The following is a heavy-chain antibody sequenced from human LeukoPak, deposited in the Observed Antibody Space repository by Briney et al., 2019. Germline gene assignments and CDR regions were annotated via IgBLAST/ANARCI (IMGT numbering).Heavy chain of an antibody. V-gene: IGHV4-39*07. CDR1: GGSISSSSYY. Sequence: SETLSLTCTVSGGSISSSSYYWGWIRQPPGKGLEWIGSIYYSGSTYYNPSLKSRVTISVDTSKNQFSLKLSSVTAADTAVYYCARGDDSSGQCDYWGQGTPVTVSS. CDR3: ARGDDSSGQCDY. CDR2: IYYSGST. D-gene: IGHD3-22*01. J-gene: IGHJ4*02.